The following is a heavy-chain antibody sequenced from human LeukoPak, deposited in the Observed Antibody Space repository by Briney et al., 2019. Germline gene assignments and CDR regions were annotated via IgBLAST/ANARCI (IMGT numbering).Heavy chain of an antibody. CDR1: GGSISTISYY. V-gene: IGHV4-39*02. CDR2: IYYTGST. Sequence: SETLSLTCTVSGGSISTISYYWGWIRQPPGKGLEWIGSIYYTGSTYYNPSLKSRVTISVDTSNNHFSLKLSSVTAADTAVYYCARLINMDVWGKGTTVTISS. CDR3: ARLINMDV. J-gene: IGHJ6*03.